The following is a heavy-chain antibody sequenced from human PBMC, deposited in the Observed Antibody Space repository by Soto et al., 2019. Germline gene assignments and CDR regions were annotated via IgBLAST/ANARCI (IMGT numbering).Heavy chain of an antibody. V-gene: IGHV4-4*02. D-gene: IGHD1-1*01. Sequence: KTSETLSLTCTLSGGSVRAPDWWNWVRQSPDKGLYWIAEVHISGHSNYNPSLRSRVSVSIDSSKNQFYLNLNSVTAADTAIYYCARVSQGCYGNNCYLDPLGKGTHVTVSS. CDR2: VHISGHS. CDR3: ARVSQGCYGNNCYLDP. J-gene: IGHJ4*01. CDR1: GGSVRAPDW.